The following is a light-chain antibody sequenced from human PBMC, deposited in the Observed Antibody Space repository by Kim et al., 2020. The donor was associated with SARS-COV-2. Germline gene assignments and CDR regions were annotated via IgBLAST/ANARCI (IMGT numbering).Light chain of an antibody. CDR1: QGINNY. J-gene: IGKJ1*01. CDR3: QKYDRAPWT. CDR2: SAS. V-gene: IGKV1-27*01. Sequence: ASVGDRVTITCRASQGINNYVAWYQQKPGQAPKLLIYSASALQSGVPSRFSGSASGTDFTLTISSLQPEDVASYYCQKYDRAPWTFGQGTKVEIK.